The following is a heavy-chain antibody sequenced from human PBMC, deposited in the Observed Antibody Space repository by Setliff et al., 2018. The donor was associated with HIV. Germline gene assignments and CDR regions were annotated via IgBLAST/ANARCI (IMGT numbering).Heavy chain of an antibody. D-gene: IGHD1-26*01. CDR1: GGSVSSVNYY. V-gene: IGHV4-61*01. CDR2: IHYTGST. CDR3: ARAGMGALRSLFDY. Sequence: PSETLSLTCSVSGGSVSSVNYYWSWIRQPPGKGLEWIGYIHYTGSTTYNPSLKSRVTIPVDTSKNQFSLKLNSVTAADTAIYYCARAGMGALRSLFDYWGQGTLVTVSS. J-gene: IGHJ4*02.